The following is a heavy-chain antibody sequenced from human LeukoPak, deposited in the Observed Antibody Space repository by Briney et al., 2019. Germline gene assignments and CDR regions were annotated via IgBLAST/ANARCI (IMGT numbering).Heavy chain of an antibody. J-gene: IGHJ5*02. Sequence: AGGSLRLSCAASGFTFSSYAMTWVRQAPGKGLEWVSAISASGGSTYYADSVKGRFTISRDNSKNTLYLQMNSLRAEDTAVYYCAKFVRRVYGSGLGWFDPWGQGTLVTVSS. V-gene: IGHV3-23*01. CDR1: GFTFSSYA. CDR3: AKFVRRVYGSGLGWFDP. CDR2: ISASGGST. D-gene: IGHD3-10*01.